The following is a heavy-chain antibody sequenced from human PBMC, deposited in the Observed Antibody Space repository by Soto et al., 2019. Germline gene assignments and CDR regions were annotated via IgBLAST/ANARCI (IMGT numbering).Heavy chain of an antibody. CDR3: AREENCSSTSCYFLYYYYGMDV. CDR1: GYTFTGYY. D-gene: IGHD2-2*01. V-gene: IGHV1-2*02. Sequence: ASVKVSGKASGYTFTGYYMHWVRQAPGQGLEWMGWINPNSGGTNYAQKFQGRVTMTRDTSISTAYMELSRLRSDDTAVYYCAREENCSSTSCYFLYYYYGMDVWGQGTTVTVSS. CDR2: INPNSGGT. J-gene: IGHJ6*02.